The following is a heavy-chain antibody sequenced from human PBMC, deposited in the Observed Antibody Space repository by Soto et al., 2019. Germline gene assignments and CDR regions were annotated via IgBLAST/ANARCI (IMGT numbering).Heavy chain of an antibody. J-gene: IGHJ4*02. CDR3: THRLSSRGRITMPKRSYYFDY. D-gene: IGHD3-10*01. Sequence: QITLKESGPTLVKPTQTLTLTCTFSGFSLSTSGVGVGWIRQPPGKALEWLALIYWDDDKRYSPSLKSRLTITKDTSKNQVVLTMTNMDPVDTATYYCTHRLSSRGRITMPKRSYYFDYWGQGTLVTVSS. CDR1: GFSLSTSGVG. CDR2: IYWDDDK. V-gene: IGHV2-5*02.